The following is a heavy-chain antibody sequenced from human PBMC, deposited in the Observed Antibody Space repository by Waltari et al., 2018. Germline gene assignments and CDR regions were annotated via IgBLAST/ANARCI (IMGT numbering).Heavy chain of an antibody. CDR1: GFTFSNYA. Sequence: DVQLLESGGGLVQPGGSLRLSCAASGFTFSNYAMTWVRQAPGEGLEWVSGITNGGGSTYYADSVKGRFTISRDNSKNTLYLQMNSLRAEDTAVYYCARDSSGWSVLDYWGQGTLVTVSS. V-gene: IGHV3-23*01. CDR3: ARDSSGWSVLDY. CDR2: ITNGGGST. J-gene: IGHJ4*02. D-gene: IGHD6-19*01.